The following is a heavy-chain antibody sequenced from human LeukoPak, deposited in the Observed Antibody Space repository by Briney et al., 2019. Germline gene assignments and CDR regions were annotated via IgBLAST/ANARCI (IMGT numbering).Heavy chain of an antibody. J-gene: IGHJ4*02. Sequence: GGSLRLSCAGSGFTFSNYAMSWVRQAPGKGLEWVSSISGSGGSTSYADSVKGRFTISRDNAKNTLYLQMNGLRAEDTALYYCAKAAGYCSGGSCLDYWGQGTLVTVSS. CDR3: AKAAGYCSGGSCLDY. CDR1: GFTFSNYA. D-gene: IGHD2-15*01. CDR2: ISGSGGST. V-gene: IGHV3-23*01.